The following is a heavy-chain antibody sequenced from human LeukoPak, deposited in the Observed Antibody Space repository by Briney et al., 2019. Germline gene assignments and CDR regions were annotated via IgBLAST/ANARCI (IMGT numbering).Heavy chain of an antibody. D-gene: IGHD1-26*01. J-gene: IGHJ5*02. Sequence: GGSLRLSCAASGFTFSSYGMHWVRQAPGKGLEWVAVISYDGSNKYYADSVKGRFTISRDNAQNSLYLEMSSLSVEDTAIYSCARVGWELLNLHFDPWGQGTLVTVSS. V-gene: IGHV3-30*03. CDR2: ISYDGSNK. CDR3: ARVGWELLNLHFDP. CDR1: GFTFSSYG.